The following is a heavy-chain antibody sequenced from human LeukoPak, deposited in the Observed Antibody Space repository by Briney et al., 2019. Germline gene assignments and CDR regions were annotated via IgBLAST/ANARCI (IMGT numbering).Heavy chain of an antibody. CDR2: IYYSGGT. CDR3: ASGSGYEYFQH. Sequence: SETLSLTCTVSGGSISSSSYYWGWIRQPPGKGLEWIGSIYYSGGTYYNPSLKSRVTISVDTSKNQFSLKLSSVTAADTAVYYCASGSGYEYFQHWGQGTLVTVSS. J-gene: IGHJ1*01. D-gene: IGHD3-22*01. CDR1: GGSISSSSYY. V-gene: IGHV4-39*01.